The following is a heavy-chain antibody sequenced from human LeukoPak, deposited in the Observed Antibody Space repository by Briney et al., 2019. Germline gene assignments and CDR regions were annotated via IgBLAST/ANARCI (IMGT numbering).Heavy chain of an antibody. Sequence: PSETLSLTCTVSGDSISRGGYYWSWIRQHPGKGLVWIGYIHCSGCTYYNPFLKSRVTISVDTSKSQFSLKLSSVTAADTAVYYYASYSGSHNNWFVPWGQGTLVTVSS. J-gene: IGHJ5*02. CDR2: IHCSGCT. CDR3: ASYSGSHNNWFVP. CDR1: GDSISRGGYY. V-gene: IGHV4-31*03. D-gene: IGHD1-26*01.